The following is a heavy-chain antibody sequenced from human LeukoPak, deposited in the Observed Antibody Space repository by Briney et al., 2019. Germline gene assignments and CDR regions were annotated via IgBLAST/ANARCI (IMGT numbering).Heavy chain of an antibody. V-gene: IGHV3-30*02. CDR3: AKAAHYDFWSGYDY. CDR1: GFTFSSYG. J-gene: IGHJ4*02. D-gene: IGHD3-3*01. CDR2: IRYDGSNK. Sequence: GGSLRLSCAASGFTFSSYGMYWVRQAPGKGLEWVTFIRYDGSNKNYTDSVKARFTISRDNSKNTLYLQMNSLRAEDTAVYYCAKAAHYDFWSGYDYWGQGTVVTVSS.